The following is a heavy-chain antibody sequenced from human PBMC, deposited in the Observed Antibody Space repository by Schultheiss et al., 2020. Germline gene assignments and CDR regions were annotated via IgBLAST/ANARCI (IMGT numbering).Heavy chain of an antibody. CDR2: ISSSSSYI. CDR3: ARGRIVYCGGDCQNNWFDP. CDR1: GFTFSDYY. D-gene: IGHD2-21*01. V-gene: IGHV3-11*06. Sequence: GSLRLSCAASGFTFSDYYMSWIRQAPGKGLEWVSSISSSSSYIYYADSVKGRFTISRDNAKNSLYLQMNSLRAEDTAVYYCARGRIVYCGGDCQNNWFDPWGQGTLVTVSS. J-gene: IGHJ5*02.